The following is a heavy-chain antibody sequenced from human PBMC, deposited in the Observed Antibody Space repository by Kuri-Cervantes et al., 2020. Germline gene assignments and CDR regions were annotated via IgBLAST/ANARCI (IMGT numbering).Heavy chain of an antibody. CDR2: INGRGLIT. CDR1: GFTFSSYA. J-gene: IGHJ5*02. D-gene: IGHD4-17*01. Sequence: LSLTCVASGFTFSSYAMGWVRQAPGKGLEWVSVINGRGLITYYADSVKGRPTISRDNSKNTLYLQMNSLRAGDTAVYYCVKGVNDYSDYQKWFDPWGQGTLVTVSS. CDR3: VKGVNDYSDYQKWFDP. V-gene: IGHV3-23*01.